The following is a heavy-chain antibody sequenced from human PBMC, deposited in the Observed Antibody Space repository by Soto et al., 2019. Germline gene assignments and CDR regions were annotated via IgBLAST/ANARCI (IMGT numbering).Heavy chain of an antibody. CDR2: IYPGDSDT. D-gene: IGHD5-18*01. V-gene: IGHV5-51*01. CDR3: AMTSFPLKAMVQLPYYYYYGMDV. J-gene: IGHJ6*02. CDR1: GYSFTSYW. Sequence: PGESLKISCKGSGYSFTSYWIGWVRQMPGKGLEWMGIIYPGDSDTRYSPSFQGQVTISADKSISTAYLQWSSLKASDTAMYYCAMTSFPLKAMVQLPYYYYYGMDVWGQGTTVTVSS.